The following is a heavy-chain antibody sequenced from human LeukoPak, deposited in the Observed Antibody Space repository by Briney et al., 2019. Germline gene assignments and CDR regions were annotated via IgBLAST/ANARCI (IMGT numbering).Heavy chain of an antibody. Sequence: GGSLRLSCAGSGFIFSSYWTGWFRQAPGKGLEWVASLNEDGAETVYVDSVEGRFIISRDNAKNSVFLQMNSLRGEDTAVYYCATAIGSWGQGTLVTVSS. J-gene: IGHJ5*01. CDR2: LNEDGAET. V-gene: IGHV3-7*01. CDR1: GFIFSSYW. CDR3: ATAIGS.